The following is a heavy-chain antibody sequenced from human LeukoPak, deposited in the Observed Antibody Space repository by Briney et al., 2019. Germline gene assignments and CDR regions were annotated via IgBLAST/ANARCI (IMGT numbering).Heavy chain of an antibody. CDR1: GGSISSYY. Sequence: PSETLSLTCTVSGGSISSYYWSWIRQPPGKGLEWIGYIHYSGSTNYNPSLKSRVTISVDTSKNQFSLKLSSVTAADTAVYYCARDLDGLELGYYYYYMDVWGKGTTVTISS. CDR3: ARDLDGLELGYYYYYMDV. J-gene: IGHJ6*03. D-gene: IGHD1-7*01. CDR2: IHYSGST. V-gene: IGHV4-59*12.